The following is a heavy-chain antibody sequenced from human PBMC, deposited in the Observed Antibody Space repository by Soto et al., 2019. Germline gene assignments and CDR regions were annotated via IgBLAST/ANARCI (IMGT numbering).Heavy chain of an antibody. J-gene: IGHJ4*02. CDR3: ARGPRGVYVNDY. CDR2: INMDGSVT. Sequence: EVQLVESGGGLVQPGGSLRLSCVASGFTFSSDWMHWVRQGAGKGLVWVSSINMDGSVTNYADSVKGRFTISRDNAKKTVYLQMNSLRVEDTAVYYCARGPRGVYVNDYWGQGALVTVSS. V-gene: IGHV3-74*01. CDR1: GFTFSSDW. D-gene: IGHD2-8*02.